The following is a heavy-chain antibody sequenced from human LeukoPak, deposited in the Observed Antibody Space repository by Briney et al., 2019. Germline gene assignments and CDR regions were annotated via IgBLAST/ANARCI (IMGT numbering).Heavy chain of an antibody. J-gene: IGHJ4*02. V-gene: IGHV3-21*01. Sequence: RGSLRLSCAASGFTFSSYSMNWVRQAPGKGLDWVSSISSSSSYIYYADSVKGRFTISRGNAKNSLYMRTNSLRTEDTAMYYCAREWWLDYWGRGTLVSVSS. CDR2: ISSSSSYI. CDR3: AREWWLDY. D-gene: IGHD2-15*01. CDR1: GFTFSSYS.